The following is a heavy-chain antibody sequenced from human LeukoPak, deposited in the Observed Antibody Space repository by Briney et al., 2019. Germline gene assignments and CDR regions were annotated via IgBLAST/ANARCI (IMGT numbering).Heavy chain of an antibody. Sequence: PGGSLRLSCAASGFTFSSYGMYWVRQAPGKGLEWVAYIRYDGSNKYYTDSVKGRFTISRDNSKNTLYLQMNSLRAEDTAVYYCAKPRPGHPKDSGFDYWGQGTLVTVSS. CDR2: IRYDGSNK. D-gene: IGHD3/OR15-3a*01. V-gene: IGHV3-30*02. J-gene: IGHJ4*02. CDR1: GFTFSSYG. CDR3: AKPRPGHPKDSGFDY.